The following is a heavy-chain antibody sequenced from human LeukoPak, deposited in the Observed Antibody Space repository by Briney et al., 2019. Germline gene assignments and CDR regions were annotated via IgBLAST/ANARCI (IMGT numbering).Heavy chain of an antibody. D-gene: IGHD2-15*01. CDR3: AKLGSGYFDY. V-gene: IGHV3-74*01. J-gene: IGHJ4*02. CDR2: ISTDGSST. CDR1: GFIFSSYW. Sequence: PGGSLRLSCAASGFIFSSYWMHWFRQGPGKGLVWASRISTDGSSTSYADSVKGRFTISRDNTKNTLYLQMDSLRAEDSAVYYCAKLGSGYFDYWGQGTLVTVSS.